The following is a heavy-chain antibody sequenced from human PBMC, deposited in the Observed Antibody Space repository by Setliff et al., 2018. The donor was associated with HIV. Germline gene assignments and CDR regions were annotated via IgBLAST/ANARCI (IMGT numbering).Heavy chain of an antibody. J-gene: IGHJ4*02. CDR1: EFTFSSYT. CDR2: ITGSGSYI. Sequence: PGGSLRLSCAASEFTFSSYTMNWVRQAPGKGLEWVSSITGSGSYIYYADSVKGRFTISRDNAKKSLYLQMNSLRAEDTAVYFCARDRDQGYSSGWPRDWGQGTLVTVSS. CDR3: ARDRDQGYSSGWPRD. D-gene: IGHD6-19*01. V-gene: IGHV3-21*01.